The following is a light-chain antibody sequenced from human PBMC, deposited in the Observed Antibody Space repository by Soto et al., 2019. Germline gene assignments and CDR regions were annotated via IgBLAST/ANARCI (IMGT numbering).Light chain of an antibody. CDR3: QHFVNSLTWT. CDR2: DAS. Sequence: EVVLTQSPGTLSLSPGERATLSCRASQSISQSLAWYQQRPGQSPRLLIYDASRRATGIPDRFTGSGFGTDFTLTISRLAPEDLAVYYCQHFVNSLTWTFGQGTKVDI. CDR1: QSISQS. J-gene: IGKJ1*01. V-gene: IGKV3-20*01.